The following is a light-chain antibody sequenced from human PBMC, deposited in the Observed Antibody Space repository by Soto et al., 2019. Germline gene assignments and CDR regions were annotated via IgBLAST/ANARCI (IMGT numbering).Light chain of an antibody. CDR2: DAS. CDR1: QSVSSY. CDR3: QQRSNWPLT. J-gene: IGKJ4*01. V-gene: IGKV3-11*01. Sequence: EIVFTQSPANLSLSPGDRATLSCRASQSVSSYLAWYQQKPGQAPRLLIYDASNRATGVPVRFSGSGSGTDFTLTISSLEPEDVAVYYCQQRSNWPLTFGGGTKVEIK.